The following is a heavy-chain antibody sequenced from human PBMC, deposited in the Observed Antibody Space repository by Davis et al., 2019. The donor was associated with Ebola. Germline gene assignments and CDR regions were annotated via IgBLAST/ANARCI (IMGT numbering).Heavy chain of an antibody. V-gene: IGHV3-23*01. CDR3: AREGDWYFDL. J-gene: IGHJ2*01. CDR2: ISGSGGST. CDR1: GFTFSTYA. Sequence: GESLKISCAASGFTFSTYAMSWVRQAPGKGLEWVSAISGSGGSTYYADSVKGLFTISRHNSKNTLYLQMNSLRAEDTAVYYCAREGDWYFDLWGRGTLVTVSS.